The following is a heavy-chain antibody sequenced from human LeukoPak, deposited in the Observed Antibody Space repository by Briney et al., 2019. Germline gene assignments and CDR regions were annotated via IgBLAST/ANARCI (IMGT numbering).Heavy chain of an antibody. CDR1: EFTFSAYW. V-gene: IGHV3-7*02. D-gene: IGHD1-26*01. Sequence: GGSLRLSCAAPEFTFSAYWMSWVRQAPGKGLEYVANIKEDGRETYYVDSVKGRFTISRDNAKNSLYLRVNSLRAEDTAVYYCARVTRNSGRHPSLFDNWGQGTLVIVSS. CDR2: IKEDGRET. CDR3: ARVTRNSGRHPSLFDN. J-gene: IGHJ5*02.